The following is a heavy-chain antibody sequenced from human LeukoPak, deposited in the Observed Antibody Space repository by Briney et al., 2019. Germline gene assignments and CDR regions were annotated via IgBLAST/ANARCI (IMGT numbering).Heavy chain of an antibody. Sequence: PSETLSLTCTVSGGSISSYYWSWIRQPPGKGLEWIGYIYYSGSTNYNPSLKSRVTISVDTSKNQFSLKLSSVTAADTAVYYCARGRVGTSSSWYRPYYYGMDVWGQGTTVTVSS. V-gene: IGHV4-59*08. J-gene: IGHJ6*02. D-gene: IGHD6-13*01. CDR2: IYYSGST. CDR3: ARGRVGTSSSWYRPYYYGMDV. CDR1: GGSISSYY.